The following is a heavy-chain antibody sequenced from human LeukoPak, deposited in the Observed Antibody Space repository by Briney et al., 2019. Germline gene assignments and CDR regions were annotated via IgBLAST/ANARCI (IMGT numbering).Heavy chain of an antibody. D-gene: IGHD3-10*01. Sequence: PSETLSLTCTVSGYSISSGYYWGWIRQPPGKGLEWIGSIYHSGSTYYNPSLKSRVTISVDTSKNQFSLKLSSVTAADTAVYYCARLLYYYGVRYFDYWGQGTLVTVSS. J-gene: IGHJ4*02. CDR3: ARLLYYYGVRYFDY. V-gene: IGHV4-38-2*02. CDR1: GYSISSGYY. CDR2: IYHSGST.